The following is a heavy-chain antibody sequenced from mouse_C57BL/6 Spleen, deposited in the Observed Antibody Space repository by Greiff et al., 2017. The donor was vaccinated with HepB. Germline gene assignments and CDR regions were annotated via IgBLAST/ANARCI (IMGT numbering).Heavy chain of an antibody. Sequence: QVQLQQPGAELVKPGASVKMSCKASGYTFTSYWITWVKQRPGQGLEWIGEIYPGSGSTNYNEKFKSKATLTVDTSSSTVYMQLSSLTSEDSAVYYCGRWRWLCWGFDVWGKGTTVTVSA. CDR2: IYPGSGST. CDR1: GYTFTSYW. CDR3: GRWRWLCWGFDV. V-gene: IGHV1-55*01. J-gene: IGHJ1*03. D-gene: IGHD2-3*01.